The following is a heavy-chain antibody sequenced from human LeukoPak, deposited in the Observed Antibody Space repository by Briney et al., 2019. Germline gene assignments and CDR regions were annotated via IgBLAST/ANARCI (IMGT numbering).Heavy chain of an antibody. CDR1: GFTFSNYA. V-gene: IGHV3-33*06. D-gene: IGHD2-2*01. J-gene: IGHJ5*02. CDR3: AKGGYCSSTSCYVGWFDP. Sequence: GGSLRLSCAASGFTFSNYAMSWVRQAPGKGLEWVAVIWYDGSNKYYADSVKGRFTISRDNSKNTLYLQMNSLGAEDTAVYYCAKGGYCSSTSCYVGWFDPWGQGTLVTVSS. CDR2: IWYDGSNK.